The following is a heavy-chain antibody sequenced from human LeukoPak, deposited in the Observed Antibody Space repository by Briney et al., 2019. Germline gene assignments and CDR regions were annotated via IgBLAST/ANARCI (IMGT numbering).Heavy chain of an antibody. V-gene: IGHV4-30-4*08. CDR2: ISYSGST. CDR3: ARGELTMTGTFDY. CDR1: GVSISSGDHD. Sequence: SETLSLTCTVSGVSISSGDHDWSWVRQPPGKGLESIGYISYSGSTYYNPSLKSRVTISLNRSKNQFSLKLGSVTAADTAVYYCARGELTMTGTFDYWGQGTLVTVSS. D-gene: IGHD1-7*01. J-gene: IGHJ4*02.